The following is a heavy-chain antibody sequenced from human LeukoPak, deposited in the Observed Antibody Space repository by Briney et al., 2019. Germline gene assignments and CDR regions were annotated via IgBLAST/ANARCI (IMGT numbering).Heavy chain of an antibody. CDR2: IYPDGSDT. J-gene: IGHJ4*02. D-gene: IGHD6-13*01. CDR1: GSMFTSYW. Sequence: NRGASLKISCKSSGSMFTSYWIGWVRQLPGKGLEGMGIIYPDGSDTRYSPSFQGHAIISADKSISTAYLQWSRLKASDPAMYYCARQASAGTIDYWGQGTLVTVSS. V-gene: IGHV5-51*01. CDR3: ARQASAGTIDY.